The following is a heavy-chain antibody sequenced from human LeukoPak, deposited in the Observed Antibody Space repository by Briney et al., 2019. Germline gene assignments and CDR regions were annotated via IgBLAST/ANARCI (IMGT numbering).Heavy chain of an antibody. CDR1: GGSVSSGSYY. V-gene: IGHV4-61*01. D-gene: IGHD3-22*01. CDR3: ARGDYYDSSGYLDAFDI. Sequence: SETLSLTCTVSGGSVSSGSYYWSWIRQPPGKGLEWIGYIYYSGSTNYNPSLKSRVTISVDTSKNQFPLKLSSVTAADTAVYYCARGDYYDSSGYLDAFDIWGQGTMVTVSS. J-gene: IGHJ3*02. CDR2: IYYSGST.